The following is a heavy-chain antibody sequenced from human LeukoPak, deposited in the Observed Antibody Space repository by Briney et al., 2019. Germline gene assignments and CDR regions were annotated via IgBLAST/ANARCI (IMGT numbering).Heavy chain of an antibody. CDR1: GGSISSSSYY. D-gene: IGHD6-19*01. CDR3: ARIVGSSGPYFDY. V-gene: IGHV4-39*01. J-gene: IGHJ4*02. CDR2: IYYSGST. Sequence: SETLSLTCTVSGGSISSSSYYWGWIRQPPGKGLEWLGSIYYSGSTYYNPSLKSRVTISVDTSKNQFSLKLSSVTAADTAVYYCARIVGSSGPYFDYWGQGTLVTVSS.